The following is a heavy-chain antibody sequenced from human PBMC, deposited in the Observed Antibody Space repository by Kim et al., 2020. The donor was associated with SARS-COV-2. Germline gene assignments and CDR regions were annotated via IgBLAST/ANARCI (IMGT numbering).Heavy chain of an antibody. D-gene: IGHD3-10*01. Sequence: KSRVTISVDTSKNQFSLKRSSGTAADTAVYYCARVRPFFGIYYYYYGMDVWGQGTTVTVSS. V-gene: IGHV4-34*01. J-gene: IGHJ6*02. CDR3: ARVRPFFGIYYYYYGMDV.